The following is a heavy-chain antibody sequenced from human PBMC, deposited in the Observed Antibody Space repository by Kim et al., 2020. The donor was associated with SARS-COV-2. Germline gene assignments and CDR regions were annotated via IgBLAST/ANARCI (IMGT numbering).Heavy chain of an antibody. V-gene: IGHV3-11*05. Sequence: GGSLRLSCAASGFTFSDYYMSWIRQAPGKGLEWVSYISSSSSYTKYANSVKGRFTISRDNAKNSLYLQMNSLISEDTAVYYCARERLITIFGVVINDAFDIWGQGTMVTVSS. CDR1: GFTFSDYY. CDR3: ARERLITIFGVVINDAFDI. CDR2: ISSSSSYT. D-gene: IGHD3-3*01. J-gene: IGHJ3*02.